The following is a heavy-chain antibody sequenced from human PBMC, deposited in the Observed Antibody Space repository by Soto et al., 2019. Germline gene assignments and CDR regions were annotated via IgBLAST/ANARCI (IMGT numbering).Heavy chain of an antibody. V-gene: IGHV3-30*03. Sequence: QVQLVESGGGVVQPGRSLRLSCAASGFTFSSYGMHWVRQAPGKGLEWVAVISYDGSNKYYADSVKGRFTISRDNSKTTLYLQMNSLRAEDTAVYYCAGDSSGYYYAPHDPVDYWGQGTLVTVSS. D-gene: IGHD3-22*01. J-gene: IGHJ4*02. CDR1: GFTFSSYG. CDR2: ISYDGSNK. CDR3: AGDSSGYYYAPHDPVDY.